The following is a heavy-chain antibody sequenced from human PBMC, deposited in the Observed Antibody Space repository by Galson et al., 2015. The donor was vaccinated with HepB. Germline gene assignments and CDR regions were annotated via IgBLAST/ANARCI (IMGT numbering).Heavy chain of an antibody. J-gene: IGHJ6*02. Sequence: SVKVSCKASGGTFSSYAISWVRQAPGQGLEWMGGIIPIFGTANYAQKFQGRVTITADESTSTAYMELSSLRSEDTAVYYCARARTQKWELGYYYYGMDVWGQGTTVTVSS. CDR1: GGTFSSYA. V-gene: IGHV1-69*13. CDR3: ARARTQKWELGYYYYGMDV. CDR2: IIPIFGTA. D-gene: IGHD1-26*01.